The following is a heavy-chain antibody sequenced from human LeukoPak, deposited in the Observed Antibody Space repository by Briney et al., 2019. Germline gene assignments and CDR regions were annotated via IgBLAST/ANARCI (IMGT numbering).Heavy chain of an antibody. D-gene: IGHD2-15*01. CDR3: ARRQVGLNCSGGGCYEYYFDY. Sequence: PSQTLSLTCTVSGGSISSGGYYWSWIRQHPGKGLEWIGYIYYSGGTYYNPSLKSRVTISVDTSKNQFSLKLSSVTAADTAVYYCARRQVGLNCSGGGCYEYYFDYWGQGTLVTVSS. CDR1: GGSISSGGYY. V-gene: IGHV4-31*03. CDR2: IYYSGGT. J-gene: IGHJ4*02.